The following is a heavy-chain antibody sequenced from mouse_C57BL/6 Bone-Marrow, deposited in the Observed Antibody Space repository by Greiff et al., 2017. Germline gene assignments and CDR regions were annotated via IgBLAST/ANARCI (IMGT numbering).Heavy chain of an antibody. CDR2: IDPSDSET. CDR3: AREAYYYGSSSFAY. D-gene: IGHD1-1*01. J-gene: IGHJ3*01. Sequence: QVQLQQPGAELVRPGSSVKLSCKASGYTFTSYWMHWVKQRPIQGLEWIGNIDPSDSETHYNQKFKDKATLTVDKSSSTAYMQLSSLTSEDSAVYYCAREAYYYGSSSFAYWGQGTLVTVSA. CDR1: GYTFTSYW. V-gene: IGHV1-52*01.